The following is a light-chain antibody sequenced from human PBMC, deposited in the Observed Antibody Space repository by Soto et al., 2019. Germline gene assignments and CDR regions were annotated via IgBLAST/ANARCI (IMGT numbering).Light chain of an antibody. CDR2: SNN. V-gene: IGLV1-44*01. CDR3: AAWDDTLNGLYV. CDR1: SSNIGRNT. Sequence: LTQPPSWSGTPGQRVTISCSGSSSNIGRNTVSWYQHLPRTAPQLLIYSNNQRPSGVPDRFSGSKSGTSASLAISGLQSEDEADYYCAAWDDTLNGLYVFGTGTKVTVL. J-gene: IGLJ1*01.